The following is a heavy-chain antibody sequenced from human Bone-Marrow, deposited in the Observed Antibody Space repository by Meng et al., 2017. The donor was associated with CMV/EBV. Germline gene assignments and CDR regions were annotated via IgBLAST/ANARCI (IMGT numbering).Heavy chain of an antibody. V-gene: IGHV1-8*03. CDR1: GDTFTSYD. D-gene: IGHD3-3*01. CDR2: MNPNSGNT. Sequence: AAVKVSCKASGDTFTSYDINWVRQATGQGREWMGWMNPNSGNTGYAQKFQGRVTITRNTSISTAYMELNSLRAEDTAVYYCARDYVRITIFGVVTGAGGMDVWGQGTTVTVSS. CDR3: ARDYVRITIFGVVTGAGGMDV. J-gene: IGHJ6*01.